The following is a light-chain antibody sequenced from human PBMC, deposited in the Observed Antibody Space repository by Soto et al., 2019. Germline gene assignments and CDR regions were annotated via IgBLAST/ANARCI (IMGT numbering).Light chain of an antibody. J-gene: IGLJ2*01. V-gene: IGLV2-14*01. Sequence: QSALTQPASVSGSPGQSITISCTGTSSDVGGYNYVSWYQQHPGKAPKLMIYEVSNRPSGVSNRFSGSKSGNTASLTISGLPAEDEADYYCSSSTSSDTLLFGGGTKLTGL. CDR1: SSDVGGYNY. CDR3: SSSTSSDTLL. CDR2: EVS.